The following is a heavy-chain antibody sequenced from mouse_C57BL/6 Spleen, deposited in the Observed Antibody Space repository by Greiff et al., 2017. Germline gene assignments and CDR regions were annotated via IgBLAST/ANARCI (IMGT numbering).Heavy chain of an antibody. V-gene: IGHV3-6*01. J-gene: IGHJ4*01. Sequence: VQLKESGPGLVKPSQSLSLTCSVTGYSITSGYYWNWIRQFPGNKLEWMGYISYDGSNNYNPSLKNRISITRDTSKNQFFLKLNSVTTEDTATYYCARPGSSYPYAMDYWGQGTSVTVSS. CDR3: ARPGSSYPYAMDY. D-gene: IGHD1-1*01. CDR2: ISYDGSN. CDR1: GYSITSGYY.